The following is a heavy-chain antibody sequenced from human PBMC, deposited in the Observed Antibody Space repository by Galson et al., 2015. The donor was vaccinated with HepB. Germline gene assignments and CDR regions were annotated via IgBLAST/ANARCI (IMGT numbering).Heavy chain of an antibody. V-gene: IGHV3-73*01. J-gene: IGHJ4*02. CDR3: VRVGDLSGQSSC. D-gene: IGHD1-26*01. Sequence: SLRLSCAGSGFTFSGSAMHWVRQASGKRLEWVGRIGSESYNYATAYTASVKGRFTISRDDSKNTAFLQMNSLRTEDTAVYYCVRVGDLSGQSSCWGQGTLVTVSS. CDR1: GFTFSGSA. CDR2: IGSESYNYAT.